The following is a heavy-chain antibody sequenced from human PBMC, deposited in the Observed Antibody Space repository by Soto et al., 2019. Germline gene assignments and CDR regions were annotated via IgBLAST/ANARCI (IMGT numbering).Heavy chain of an antibody. Sequence: QVQLVQSGAEVKKPGASVKVSCKASGYTFTGYYMHWVRQAPGQGLEWMGWINPNSGGTNYAQKFQGWVTMTRDTSISPAYMELSRLRSDDTAVYYCAREGSHGIAAAPDPYGMDVWGQGTTVTVSS. D-gene: IGHD6-13*01. V-gene: IGHV1-2*04. CDR3: AREGSHGIAAAPDPYGMDV. CDR2: INPNSGGT. CDR1: GYTFTGYY. J-gene: IGHJ6*02.